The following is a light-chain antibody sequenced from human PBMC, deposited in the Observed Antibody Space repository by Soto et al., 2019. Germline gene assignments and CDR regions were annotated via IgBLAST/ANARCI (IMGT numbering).Light chain of an antibody. CDR2: DVS. CDR1: QSISGW. Sequence: IPMTQSPSTLSASVGDRVTITCRASQSISGWLAWYQQKPGKAPKLLIYDVSSLGSGVPSRFSGRGSGTEFTLTISSLQPDDFATYYCQQYNGDSYTFGQGTQLQIK. J-gene: IGKJ2*01. CDR3: QQYNGDSYT. V-gene: IGKV1-5*01.